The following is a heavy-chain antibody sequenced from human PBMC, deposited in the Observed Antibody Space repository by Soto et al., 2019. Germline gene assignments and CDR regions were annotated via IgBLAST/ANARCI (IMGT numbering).Heavy chain of an antibody. J-gene: IGHJ4*02. CDR3: AAFASEPLKQFDY. CDR1: GYTLTELS. CDR2: VDPEDGET. Sequence: GASVKVSCKVSGYTLTELSMHWVRQAPGKGLEWMGGVDPEDGETIYAQKFQGGVTMTEDTSTDIAYMELSSLRSEDTAVYYCAAFASEPLKQFDYWGQGTLVTVSS. V-gene: IGHV1-24*01.